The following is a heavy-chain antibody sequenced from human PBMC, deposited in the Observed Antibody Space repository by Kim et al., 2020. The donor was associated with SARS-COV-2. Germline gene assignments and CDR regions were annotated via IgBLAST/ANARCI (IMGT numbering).Heavy chain of an antibody. Sequence: GRFTISRDNSKNTLYLQMNSLRAEDTAVYYCAKDEEQQPPLDYYYYGMDVWGQGTTVTVSS. CDR3: AKDEEQQPPLDYYYYGMDV. J-gene: IGHJ6*02. D-gene: IGHD6-13*01. V-gene: IGHV3-30*02.